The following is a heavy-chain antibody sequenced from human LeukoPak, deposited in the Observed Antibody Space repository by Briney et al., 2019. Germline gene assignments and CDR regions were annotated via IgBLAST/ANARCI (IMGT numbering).Heavy chain of an antibody. J-gene: IGHJ4*02. V-gene: IGHV3-30-3*01. D-gene: IGHD2-15*01. CDR3: AKDTPDQYCSGGSCPIHFDY. CDR2: ISYDGSNK. Sequence: GGSLRLSCAASGFTFSSYAMHWVRQAPGKGLEWVAVISYDGSNKYYADSVKGRFTISRDNSKNTLYRQMNSLRAEDTAVYYCAKDTPDQYCSGGSCPIHFDYWGQGTLVTVSS. CDR1: GFTFSSYA.